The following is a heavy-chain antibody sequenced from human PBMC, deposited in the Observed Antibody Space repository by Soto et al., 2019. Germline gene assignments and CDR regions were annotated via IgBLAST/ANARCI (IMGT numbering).Heavy chain of an antibody. CDR3: AREYTAWPLAYGLDV. Sequence: GGSLRLSCAASKFTFSNYAMNWVRQAPGKGLEWVSGISDSGSRTFHADSVKGRFTISRDNAKNSVSLQMNSLRAEDTAVYYCAREYTAWPLAYGLDVWGQGTTVTVSS. D-gene: IGHD2-2*02. V-gene: IGHV3-23*01. J-gene: IGHJ6*02. CDR2: ISDSGSRT. CDR1: KFTFSNYA.